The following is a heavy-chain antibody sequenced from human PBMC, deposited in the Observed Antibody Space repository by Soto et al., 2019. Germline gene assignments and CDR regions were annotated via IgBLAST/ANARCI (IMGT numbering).Heavy chain of an antibody. J-gene: IGHJ5*02. V-gene: IGHV3-66*01. CDR1: GFTVSSNY. CDR3: ASLVVVAATRGNWFDP. Sequence: GGSLRLSCAASGFTVSSNYMSWVRQAPGKGLEWVSVIYSGGSTYYADSVKGRFTISRDNSKNTLYLQMNSLRAEDTAVYYCASLVVVAATRGNWFDPWGQGTLVTVSS. D-gene: IGHD2-15*01. CDR2: IYSGGST.